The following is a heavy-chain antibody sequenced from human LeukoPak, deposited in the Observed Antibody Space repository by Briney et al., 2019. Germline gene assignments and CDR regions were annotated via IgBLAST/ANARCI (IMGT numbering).Heavy chain of an antibody. J-gene: IGHJ4*02. Sequence: PSETLSLTCTVSGGSISSGSYYWSWIRQPAGKGLEWIGRIYTSGSTNYNPSLKSRVTISVDTSKNQFSLKLSSVTAADTAVYYCAREGGYDSSGYYGKPPPSRFDYWGQGTLVTVSS. V-gene: IGHV4-61*02. CDR3: AREGGYDSSGYYGKPPPSRFDY. CDR2: IYTSGST. CDR1: GGSISSGSYY. D-gene: IGHD3-22*01.